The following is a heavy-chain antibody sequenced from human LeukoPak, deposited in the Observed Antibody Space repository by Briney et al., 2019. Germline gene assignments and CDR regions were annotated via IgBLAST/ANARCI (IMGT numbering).Heavy chain of an antibody. CDR2: IFYSGST. CDR1: GGSISSYY. Sequence: SETLSLTCSVSGGSISSYYWSWIRQPPGKGLEWIGYIFYSGSTKYNPSPKSRVTISPDTSKNQFSLRLSSVTAADTAVYYCARTDYDILTGYQHWGQGTLVTVSS. D-gene: IGHD3-9*01. V-gene: IGHV4-59*01. J-gene: IGHJ4*02. CDR3: ARTDYDILTGYQH.